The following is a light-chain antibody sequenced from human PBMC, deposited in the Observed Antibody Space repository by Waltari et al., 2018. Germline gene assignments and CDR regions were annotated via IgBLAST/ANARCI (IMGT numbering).Light chain of an antibody. J-gene: IGKJ1*01. CDR2: GAS. CDR1: QSVSSNY. V-gene: IGKV3-20*01. Sequence: EIVLTQSPGTLSLSPGERATLSCRASQSVSSNYLAWYQQKPGQAPRRLIYGASSRATDIPDRFSGSGSGTDFTLTISRLEPEDFAVYYCQQYGSSFWTFGQGTKVEIK. CDR3: QQYGSSFWT.